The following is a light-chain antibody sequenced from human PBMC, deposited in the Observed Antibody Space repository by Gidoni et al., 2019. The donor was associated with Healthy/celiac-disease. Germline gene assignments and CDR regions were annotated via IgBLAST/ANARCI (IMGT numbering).Light chain of an antibody. Sequence: EIVLTQSPGTLSLSPGERATLSCRASQSVSSSYLAWYQQKPGQAPRLLIYGASSRATRIPDRFSGSGSGTDFTLTISRLEPEDFAVYYCQQYGSSQYSFGQGTKLEIK. CDR2: GAS. CDR1: QSVSSSY. CDR3: QQYGSSQYS. J-gene: IGKJ2*03. V-gene: IGKV3-20*01.